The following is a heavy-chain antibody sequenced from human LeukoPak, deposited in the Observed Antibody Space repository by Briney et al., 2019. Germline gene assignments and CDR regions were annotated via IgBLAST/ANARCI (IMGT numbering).Heavy chain of an antibody. CDR1: GYTFTSYA. D-gene: IGHD3-10*01. V-gene: IGHV7-4-1*02. Sequence: ASVKVSCKASGYTFTSYAMNWVRQAPGQGLEWMGWINTNTGNPTYAQGFTGRFVFSWDTSVSTAYLQISSLKAEDTAVYYCARDKSFQRGIWFGESFDYWGQGTLVTVSS. CDR3: ARDKSFQRGIWFGESFDY. CDR2: INTNTGNP. J-gene: IGHJ4*02.